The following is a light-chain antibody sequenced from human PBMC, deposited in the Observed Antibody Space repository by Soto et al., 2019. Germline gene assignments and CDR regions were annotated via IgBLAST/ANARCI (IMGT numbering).Light chain of an antibody. V-gene: IGKV3-20*01. CDR2: GAS. Sequence: EIVLTQSPATLSLSPVERATLSCRASQSVSSSYLAWYQQKPGQAPSLLIYGASSRATGIPDRFSGSASGTDFTLTITRLEPEDFAVYYCQQYGSSPITFGQGTKVDIK. J-gene: IGKJ1*01. CDR1: QSVSSSY. CDR3: QQYGSSPIT.